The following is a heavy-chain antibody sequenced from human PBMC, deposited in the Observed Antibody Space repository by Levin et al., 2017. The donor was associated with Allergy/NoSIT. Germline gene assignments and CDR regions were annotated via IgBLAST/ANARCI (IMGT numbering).Heavy chain of an antibody. V-gene: IGHV3-15*01. J-gene: IGHJ4*02. CDR3: TTYISSWYYFDN. CDR2: IKSKTDGGTA. CDR1: GITFSNAW. D-gene: IGHD6-13*01. Sequence: PGGSLRLSCTASGITFSNAWMSWARLAPGKGLEWVGRIKSKTDGGTADYASPVKGRFTISRDDSRNTLYLQMNSLKTEDTAVYYCTTYISSWYYFDNWGQGTLVTVSS.